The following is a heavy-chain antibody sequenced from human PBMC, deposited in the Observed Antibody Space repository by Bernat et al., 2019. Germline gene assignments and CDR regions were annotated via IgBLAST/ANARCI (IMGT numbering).Heavy chain of an antibody. CDR1: GFTFSDSY. J-gene: IGHJ4*02. V-gene: IGHV3-11*01. Sequence: QVQPVESGGGLVKPGGSLRLSCAASGFTFSDSYMSWIRQAPGKGPERLSYISGSGSNMFYADSVKGRFTVSRDNAKNTLYLQMNSLEAEDTAVYYCARGGYYGNFDYWGQGTLVTVSS. CDR3: ARGGYYGNFDY. D-gene: IGHD3-10*01. CDR2: ISGSGSNM.